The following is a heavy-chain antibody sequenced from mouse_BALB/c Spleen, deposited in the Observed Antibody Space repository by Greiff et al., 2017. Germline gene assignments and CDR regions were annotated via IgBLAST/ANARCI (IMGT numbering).Heavy chain of an antibody. V-gene: IGHV1-9*01. Sequence: QVQLQQSGAELMKPGASVKISCKATGYTFSSYWIEWVKQRPGHGLEWIGEILPGSGSTNYNEKFKGKATFTADTSSNTAYMQLSSLTSEDSAVYYCARGGIPTATWFAYWGQGTLVTVSA. D-gene: IGHD1-2*01. CDR3: ARGGIPTATWFAY. J-gene: IGHJ3*01. CDR1: GYTFSSYW. CDR2: ILPGSGST.